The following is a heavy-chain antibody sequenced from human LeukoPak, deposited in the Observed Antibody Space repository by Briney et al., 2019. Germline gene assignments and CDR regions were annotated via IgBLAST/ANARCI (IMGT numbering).Heavy chain of an antibody. D-gene: IGHD2/OR15-2a*01. CDR2: IVVGSGNT. CDR1: GFTFTSSA. J-gene: IGHJ4*02. CDR3: AAGATHSKGMGITEVVSYFDY. Sequence: SVKVSCKASGFTFTSSAMQWVRQARGQRLEWIGWIVVGSGNTSYAQKFQERVTITRDMSTSTAYMELSSLRSEDTAVYYCAAGATHSKGMGITEVVSYFDYWGQGTLVTVSS. V-gene: IGHV1-58*02.